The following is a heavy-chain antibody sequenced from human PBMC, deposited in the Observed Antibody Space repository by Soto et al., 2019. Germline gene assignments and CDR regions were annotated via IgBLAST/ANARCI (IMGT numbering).Heavy chain of an antibody. CDR2: IIPIFGTA. CDR3: ARGYYDILTGPYSFDY. Sequence: VASVKVSCKASGGTFSSYAISWVRQAPGQGLEWMGGIIPIFGTANYAQKFQGRVTITADKATSTAYMELSSLRSEDTAVYYCARGYYDILTGPYSFDYWGQGTLVTVSS. CDR1: GGTFSSYA. J-gene: IGHJ4*02. V-gene: IGHV1-69*06. D-gene: IGHD3-9*01.